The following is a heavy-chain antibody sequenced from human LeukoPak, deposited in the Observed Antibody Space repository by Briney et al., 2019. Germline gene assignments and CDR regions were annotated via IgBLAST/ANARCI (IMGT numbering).Heavy chain of an antibody. D-gene: IGHD2-15*01. CDR2: IWYDGSNK. CDR3: ARRRCSGGRCYFPYYYYGMDV. Sequence: GGSLRLSCAASGFAFSSYGMHWVRRAPGKGLEWVAVIWYDGSNKYYADSVKGRFTISRDNSKNTRYLQMNSLRAEDTAVYYCARRRCSGGRCYFPYYYYGMDVWGQGTTVTVSS. V-gene: IGHV3-33*01. CDR1: GFAFSSYG. J-gene: IGHJ6*02.